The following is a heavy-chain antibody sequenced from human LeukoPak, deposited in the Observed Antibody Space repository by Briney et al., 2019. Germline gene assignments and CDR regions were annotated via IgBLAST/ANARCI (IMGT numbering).Heavy chain of an antibody. Sequence: PGWALRLSCAACGLTVSSNYMRGVRQAPAKGVEWIGEIYHSGSTNYNPSLKSRATISVDKSKNQFSLKLSSVTAADTAVYYCASGEFAELFVYWGQGTLVTVSS. J-gene: IGHJ4*02. CDR3: ASGEFAELFVY. D-gene: IGHD3-10*01. CDR2: IYHSGST. V-gene: IGHV4-4*02. CDR1: GLTVSSNY.